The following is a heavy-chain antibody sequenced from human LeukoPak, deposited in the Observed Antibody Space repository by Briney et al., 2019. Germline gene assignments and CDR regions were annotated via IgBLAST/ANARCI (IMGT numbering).Heavy chain of an antibody. V-gene: IGHV1-46*01. CDR1: GYTFTSYY. J-gene: IGHJ4*02. Sequence: ASVKVSCKASGYTFTSYYIHWVRQAPGQGLEWMGITNPSGGSTTYAQKFQGRVTITRDTPTSTDYMVLSSLRSEDTAVYYCARDRYSISSLYDFWGQGTLVTVSS. CDR2: TNPSGGST. CDR3: ARDRYSISSLYDF. D-gene: IGHD6-6*01.